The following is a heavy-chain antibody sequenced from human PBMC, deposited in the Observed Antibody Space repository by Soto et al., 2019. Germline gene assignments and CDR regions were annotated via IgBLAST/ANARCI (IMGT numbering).Heavy chain of an antibody. V-gene: IGHV1-69*01. J-gene: IGHJ6*02. CDR3: ARATKGYCTNGVCYTDPYYYYYGMDV. D-gene: IGHD2-8*01. CDR1: GGTFRSYA. CDR2: IIPIFGTA. Sequence: QVQLVQSGAEVKKPGSSVKVSCKASGGTFRSYAISWVRQAPGQGLEWMGGIIPIFGTANYAQKFQGRVTITADESTSTAYMELSSLRSEDTAVYYCARATKGYCTNGVCYTDPYYYYYGMDVWGQGTTVTVSS.